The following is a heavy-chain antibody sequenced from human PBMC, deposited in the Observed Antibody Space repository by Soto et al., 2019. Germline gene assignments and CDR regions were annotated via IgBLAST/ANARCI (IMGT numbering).Heavy chain of an antibody. V-gene: IGHV4-59*01. Sequence: SETLSLTCNVPGGSSSRYCWRWIRQPPGKGLEWIGYIYYSGSTNYNPSIKSRVTLSVDTSKSQFSLKLSSVTAADTAVYYCATLTGDMVRGVIITKWFDPWGQGTLVTVSS. CDR1: GGSSSRYC. CDR2: IYYSGST. D-gene: IGHD3-10*01. CDR3: ATLTGDMVRGVIITKWFDP. J-gene: IGHJ5*02.